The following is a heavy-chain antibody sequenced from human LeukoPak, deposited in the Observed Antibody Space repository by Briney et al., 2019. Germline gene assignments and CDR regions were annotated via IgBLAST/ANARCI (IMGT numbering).Heavy chain of an antibody. CDR2: ISGSGGST. CDR3: AKDTFEQWLVPRGLY. Sequence: GGSLRLSCAASGFTFSSYAMSWVRQAPGKGLEWVSAISGSGGSTYYADSVKGRFTISRDNSKNTLYLQMNSLRAEDTAVYYCAKDTFEQWLVPRGLYWGQGTLVTVSS. J-gene: IGHJ4*02. D-gene: IGHD6-19*01. V-gene: IGHV3-23*01. CDR1: GFTFSSYA.